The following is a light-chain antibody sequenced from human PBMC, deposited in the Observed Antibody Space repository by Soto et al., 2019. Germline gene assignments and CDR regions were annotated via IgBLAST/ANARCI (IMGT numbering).Light chain of an antibody. V-gene: IGLV1-40*01. CDR2: GTS. CDR3: QSYDNSLSGFYV. Sequence: QLVLTQPPSVSGAPGQRVTISCTGSTSNIGAGYDVHWYQQLPGTAPKVLIYGTSNRPSGVPDRFSGSKSGTSASLAITGLQAEDEADYYCQSYDNSLSGFYVFGTGTKLTVL. CDR1: TSNIGAGYD. J-gene: IGLJ1*01.